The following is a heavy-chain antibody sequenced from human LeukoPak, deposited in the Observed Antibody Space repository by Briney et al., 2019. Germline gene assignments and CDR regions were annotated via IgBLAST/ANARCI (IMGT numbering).Heavy chain of an antibody. V-gene: IGHV4-39*07. Sequence: SETLSLTCTVSGGSISSSSYYWSWIRQPPGKGLEWIGEINHSGSTNYNPSLKSRVTISVDTSNNQLSLKVNSVTAADTAMYYCVKSNSRYQPWTLDIWGRGTMVTVSS. CDR2: INHSGST. D-gene: IGHD2-2*01. J-gene: IGHJ3*02. CDR1: GGSISSSSYY. CDR3: VKSNSRYQPWTLDI.